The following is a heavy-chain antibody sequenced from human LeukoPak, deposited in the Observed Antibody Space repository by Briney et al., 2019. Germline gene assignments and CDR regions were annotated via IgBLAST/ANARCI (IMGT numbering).Heavy chain of an antibody. CDR1: GFTFSSYE. V-gene: IGHV3-48*03. Sequence: PGGSLRLSCAASGFTFSSYEMNWVRQAPGKGLEWVSYISSSGSTIYYADSVKGRFTISRDNAKNSLYLQMNSLRAEDTAVYYRARVNQGAFDIWGQGTMVTVSS. CDR2: ISSSGSTI. CDR3: ARVNQGAFDI. J-gene: IGHJ3*02.